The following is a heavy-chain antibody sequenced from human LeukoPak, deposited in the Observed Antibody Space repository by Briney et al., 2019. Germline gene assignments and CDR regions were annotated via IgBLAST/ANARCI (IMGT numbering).Heavy chain of an antibody. CDR1: GFSFSSYE. Sequence: RGSLRLSCAAPGFSFSSYETNWVRHAPEKGLGWVSYISSGSTIYDADSVKGRFTISRDNAKSSLYLQMNSLRAEDTAVYYCARESIAVAGAPFDYWGQGTLVTVSS. V-gene: IGHV3-48*03. CDR3: ARESIAVAGAPFDY. D-gene: IGHD6-19*01. J-gene: IGHJ4*02. CDR2: ISSGSTI.